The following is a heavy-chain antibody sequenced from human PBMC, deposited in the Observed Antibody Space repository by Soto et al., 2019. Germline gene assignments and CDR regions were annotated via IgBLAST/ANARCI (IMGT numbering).Heavy chain of an antibody. CDR2: IDPSDSYT. J-gene: IGHJ5*02. Sequence: PGESLKISSKGSGYSFTSYWISWVRQMPGKGLEWMGRIDPSDSYTNYSPSFQGHVTISADKSISTAYLQWSSLKASDTAMYYCARPLGYCSSTSCYTYWFDPWGQGTLVTVSS. CDR3: ARPLGYCSSTSCYTYWFDP. CDR1: GYSFTSYW. D-gene: IGHD2-2*02. V-gene: IGHV5-10-1*01.